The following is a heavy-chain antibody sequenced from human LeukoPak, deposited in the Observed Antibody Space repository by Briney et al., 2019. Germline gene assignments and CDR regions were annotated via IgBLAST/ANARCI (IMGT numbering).Heavy chain of an antibody. CDR3: ARDSGSGFEGADWFDP. D-gene: IGHD6-19*01. J-gene: IGHJ5*02. V-gene: IGHV1-46*01. CDR1: GYTFTSYG. Sequence: ASVKVSCKASGYTFTSYGISWVRQAPGQGLEWMGIINPSGGSTSYAQKFQGRVTMTRDTSTSTVYMELSSLRSEDTAVYYCARDSGSGFEGADWFDPWGQGTLVTVSS. CDR2: INPSGGST.